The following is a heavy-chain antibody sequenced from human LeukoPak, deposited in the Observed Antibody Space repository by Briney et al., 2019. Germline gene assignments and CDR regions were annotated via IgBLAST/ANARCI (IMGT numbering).Heavy chain of an antibody. D-gene: IGHD2-15*01. CDR1: GFTFSSYA. Sequence: GGSLRLSCAASGFTFSSYAMSWVRQAPGKGLEWVSGISGIGASTHYADSVKDRFTISRDNSKNTLYLQMNSLKVEDNDVYYCSKETFPVVAATPDAFDIWGQGTMVTVSS. V-gene: IGHV3-23*01. CDR2: ISGIGAST. J-gene: IGHJ3*02. CDR3: SKETFPVVAATPDAFDI.